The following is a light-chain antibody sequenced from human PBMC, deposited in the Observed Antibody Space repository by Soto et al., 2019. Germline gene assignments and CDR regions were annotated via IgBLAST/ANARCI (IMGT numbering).Light chain of an antibody. Sequence: EIVMTQSPATLSLFPGERATLSCRASQSVSSNLAWYQQKHGQAPRLLIYAASTRATVVPARFSGSGSGTQFTLTISSLQSEDSAVYYCQQYNYWPPEYTFGQGTKLEI. CDR3: QQYNYWPPEYT. CDR1: QSVSSN. CDR2: AAS. V-gene: IGKV3-15*01. J-gene: IGKJ2*01.